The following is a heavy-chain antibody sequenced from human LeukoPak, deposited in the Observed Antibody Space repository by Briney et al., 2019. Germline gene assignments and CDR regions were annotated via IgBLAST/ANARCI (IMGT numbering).Heavy chain of an antibody. V-gene: IGHV3-30*09. D-gene: IGHD5-18*01. J-gene: IGHJ4*02. CDR3: ARDGVDTAMVDY. CDR1: GFTFSSYA. CDR2: ISYDGSNK. Sequence: GGSLRLSCAASGFTFSSYAMHWVRQAPGKGLEWVAVISYDGSNKYYADSVKGRFAISRDNSKNTLYLQMNSLRAEDTAVYYCARDGVDTAMVDYWGQGTLVTVSS.